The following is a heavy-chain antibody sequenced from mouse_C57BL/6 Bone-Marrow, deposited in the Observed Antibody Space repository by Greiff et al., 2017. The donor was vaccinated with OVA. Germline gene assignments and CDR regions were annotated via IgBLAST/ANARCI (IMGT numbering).Heavy chain of an antibody. CDR1: GYTFTSYW. J-gene: IGHJ2*01. CDR3: ARGYSNYDGFPH. Sequence: VKLQQPGAELVKPGASVKLSCKASGYTFTSYWMHWVKQRPGQGLEWIGMIHPNSGSTNYNEKFKSKATLTVDKSSSTAYMQLSSLTSEDSAVYYCARGYSNYDGFPHWGQGTTLTVSS. CDR2: IHPNSGST. D-gene: IGHD2-5*01. V-gene: IGHV1-64*01.